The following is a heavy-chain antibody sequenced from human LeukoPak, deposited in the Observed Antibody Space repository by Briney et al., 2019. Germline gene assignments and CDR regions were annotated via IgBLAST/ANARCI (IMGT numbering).Heavy chain of an antibody. Sequence: SETLSLTCTVSGGSISSSSYYWSWIRQPAGKGLEWIGYIYYSGSTNYNPSLKSRVTISVDTSKNQFSLKLSSVTAADTAVYYCARSGIDCSSTSCYSLPVDFQHWGQGTLVTVSS. CDR3: ARSGIDCSSTSCYSLPVDFQH. D-gene: IGHD2-2*01. V-gene: IGHV4-61*10. CDR1: GGSISSSSYY. J-gene: IGHJ1*01. CDR2: IYYSGST.